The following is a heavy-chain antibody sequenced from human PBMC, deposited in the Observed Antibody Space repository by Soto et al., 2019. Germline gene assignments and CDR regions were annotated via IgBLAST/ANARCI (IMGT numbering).Heavy chain of an antibody. CDR1: GFTFSSYW. J-gene: IGHJ6*03. Sequence: GGSLRLSCAASGFTFSSYWMHWVRQAPGKGLVWVSRINSDGSSTSYADSVKGRFTISRDNAKNTLYLQMNSLRAEDTAVYYCARAWVQEFYNDFGSGYRGMDAWGKGPPVTV. CDR2: INSDGSST. D-gene: IGHD3-3*01. CDR3: ARAWVQEFYNDFGSGYRGMDA. V-gene: IGHV3-74*01.